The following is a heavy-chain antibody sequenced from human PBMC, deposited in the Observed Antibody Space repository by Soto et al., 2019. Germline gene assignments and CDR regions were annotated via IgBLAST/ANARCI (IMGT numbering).Heavy chain of an antibody. J-gene: IGHJ5*02. CDR1: GGSISSYY. CDR3: ARGYCSSTICYIWDNWXDP. V-gene: IGHV4-59*07. D-gene: IGHD2-2*02. CDR2: IYYSGRT. Sequence: PSDTLSLTFTVSGGSISSYYWSWIRQPPGKGLEWIGYIYYSGRTNYNPSLKSRVTISVDTSKNQFSLKLSSVTAADTAVFYCARGYCSSTICYIWDNWXDPWGQGTLVTVS.